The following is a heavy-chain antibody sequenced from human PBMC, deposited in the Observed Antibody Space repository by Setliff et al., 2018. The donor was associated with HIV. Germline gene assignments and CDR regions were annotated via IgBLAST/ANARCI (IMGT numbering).Heavy chain of an antibody. Sequence: GESLKISCTGSGYGFSNHWIGWVRQMPGRGLELMGIIYPQDSDTRYSPSFEGHVTISADRSRNTAYLQWTALKASDTAMYYCAIVREVTTDYFYYLDVWGRGTAVTVSS. D-gene: IGHD4-17*01. CDR1: GYGFSNHW. J-gene: IGHJ6*03. CDR2: IYPQDSDT. V-gene: IGHV5-51*01. CDR3: AIVREVTTDYFYYLDV.